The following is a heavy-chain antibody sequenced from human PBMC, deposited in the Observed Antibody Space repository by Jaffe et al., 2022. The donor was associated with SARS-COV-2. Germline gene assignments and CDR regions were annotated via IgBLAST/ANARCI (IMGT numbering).Heavy chain of an antibody. Sequence: QVQLQQWGAGLLKPSETLSLTCAVYGGSFSGYFWSWIRQPPGKGLEWIGEINHSGGTTYNPSLKSRVTISVDTSKNQFSLKLSSVTAADTAVYYCARGLGRGKSTLRPKVLWYFDLWGRGTLVTVSS. CDR1: GGSFSGYF. D-gene: IGHD1-1*01. V-gene: IGHV4-34*01. J-gene: IGHJ2*01. CDR2: INHSGGT. CDR3: ARGLGRGKSTLRPKVLWYFDL.